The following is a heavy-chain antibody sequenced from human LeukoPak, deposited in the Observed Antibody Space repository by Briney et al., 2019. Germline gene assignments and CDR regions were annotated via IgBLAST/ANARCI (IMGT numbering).Heavy chain of an antibody. V-gene: IGHV1-18*01. CDR3: ARECWSSSTSCYSDY. Sequence: ASVEVSCKASGYTFTSYGISWVRQAPGQGLEWMGWISAYNGNTNYAQKLQGRVTMTTDTSTSTAYMELRSLRSDDTAVYYCARECWSSSTSCYSDYWGQGTLVTVSS. CDR2: ISAYNGNT. J-gene: IGHJ4*02. CDR1: GYTFTSYG. D-gene: IGHD2-2*02.